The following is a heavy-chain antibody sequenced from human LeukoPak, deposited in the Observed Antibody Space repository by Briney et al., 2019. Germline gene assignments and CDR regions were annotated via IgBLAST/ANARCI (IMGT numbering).Heavy chain of an antibody. J-gene: IGHJ4*02. D-gene: IGHD3-22*01. CDR1: GYTFTVYY. CDR3: ARARNYYDSSGSFDY. Sequence: ASVKVSFKASGYTFTVYYMHWVRQAPGQGLEWMGWINPNSGGTNYAQKFQGRVTMTRDTSISTAYMELSRLRSDDTAVYYCARARNYYDSSGSFDYWGQGTLVTVSS. CDR2: INPNSGGT. V-gene: IGHV1-2*02.